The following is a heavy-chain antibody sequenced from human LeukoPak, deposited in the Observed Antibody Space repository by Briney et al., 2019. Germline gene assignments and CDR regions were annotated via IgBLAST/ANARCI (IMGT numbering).Heavy chain of an antibody. CDR1: GFIFSTYA. CDR3: AKEKGGTSGVDY. J-gene: IGHJ4*02. D-gene: IGHD2-15*01. CDR2: ISGSDRGGIT. V-gene: IGHV3-23*01. Sequence: GGSLRLSCAASGFIFSTYAMSWVRQVPGMGLEWVSAISGSDRGGITYYADSVKGRFTISRDNSKNTVYLQMSSLRAGDTAVYYCAKEKGGTSGVDYWGQGTLVTVSS.